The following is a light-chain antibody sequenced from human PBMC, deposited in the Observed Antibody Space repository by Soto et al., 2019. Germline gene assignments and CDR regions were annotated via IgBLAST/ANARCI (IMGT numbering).Light chain of an antibody. V-gene: IGLV2-14*01. Sequence: QSVLTQPASVSGSPGQSITISCTGTTGDIGTYNYVSWYQHHPDKAPRLMIYEVSNRPSGVSNRFSGSKSGNTASLTISGLQAEDEADYHCTSFTNSRTVVFGGGTKLTVL. CDR3: TSFTNSRTVV. CDR1: TGDIGTYNY. CDR2: EVS. J-gene: IGLJ3*02.